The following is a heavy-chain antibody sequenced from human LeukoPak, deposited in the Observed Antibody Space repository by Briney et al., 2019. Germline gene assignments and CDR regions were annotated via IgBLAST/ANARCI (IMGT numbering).Heavy chain of an antibody. D-gene: IGHD1-26*01. CDR2: ISAYNGNT. CDR3: ARDVAYSGSFTGDY. CDR1: GYTFTSYG. V-gene: IGHV1-18*01. J-gene: IGHJ4*02. Sequence: ASVKVSCKASGYTFTSYGISWVRQAPGQGLEWMGWISAYNGNTNYAQKLQGRVTMTTDTSTSTTYMELRSLRSDDTAVYYCARDVAYSGSFTGDYWGQGTLVTVSS.